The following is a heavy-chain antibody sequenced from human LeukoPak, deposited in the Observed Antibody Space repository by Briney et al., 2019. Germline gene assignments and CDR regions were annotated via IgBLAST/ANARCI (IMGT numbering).Heavy chain of an antibody. CDR1: GASITSGAYN. CDR3: AGHDHINYGLDY. D-gene: IGHD4-11*01. J-gene: IGHJ4*02. Sequence: SETLSLTCTVSGASITSGAYNGGWIRQPAEKGLEWMGTVYYSGNTYYNPSLKSRVTVSMDTSKNQFSLKLSSVTAADTAVYFCAGHDHINYGLDYWGQGALVTVSS. CDR2: VYYSGNT. V-gene: IGHV4-39*01.